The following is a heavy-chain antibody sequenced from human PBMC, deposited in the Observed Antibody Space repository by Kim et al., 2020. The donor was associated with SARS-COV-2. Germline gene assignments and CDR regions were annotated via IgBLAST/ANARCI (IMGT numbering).Heavy chain of an antibody. CDR2: IYYSGST. CDR1: GGSITSTSYY. J-gene: IGHJ6*01. D-gene: IGHD3-16*01. V-gene: IGHV4-39*01. CDR3: ARVSSVITYYYYYGMD. Sequence: SETLSLTCTVSGGSITSTSYYWGWIRQPPGKGLVWIGSIYYSGSTYYNPSLKSRVTISVDTSKNQFSLKLSSVTAADTAVYYCARVSSVITYYYYYGMD.